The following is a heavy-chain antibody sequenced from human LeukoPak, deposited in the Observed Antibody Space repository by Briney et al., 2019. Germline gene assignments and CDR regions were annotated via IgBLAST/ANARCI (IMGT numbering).Heavy chain of an antibody. CDR3: AKDDGSRYYFDY. D-gene: IGHD6-13*01. CDR1: GFTFSSYG. CDR2: IRYDGSNK. Sequence: PGGSLRLSCAASGFTFSSYGMHWVRQAPGKGLEWVAFIRYDGSNKCYADSEKGRFTISRDNSKNTLHLQMNSLRGEDTAVYYCAKDDGSRYYFDYWGQGTLVTVSS. V-gene: IGHV3-30*02. J-gene: IGHJ4*02.